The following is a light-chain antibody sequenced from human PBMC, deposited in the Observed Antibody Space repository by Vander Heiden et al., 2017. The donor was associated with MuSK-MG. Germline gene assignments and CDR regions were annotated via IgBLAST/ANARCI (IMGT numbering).Light chain of an antibody. CDR2: GNS. J-gene: IGLJ2*01. Sequence: QSVLTQPPSVSGAPGQRVTISCTGSSSNIGAGYGVHWYQQLPGTAPKLLIYGNSNRPSGGPDRFSGSKSGTSAYLASTGLQAEDEADYYCQSYDSSLSGVVFGGGTKLTVL. CDR3: QSYDSSLSGVV. CDR1: SSNIGAGYG. V-gene: IGLV1-40*01.